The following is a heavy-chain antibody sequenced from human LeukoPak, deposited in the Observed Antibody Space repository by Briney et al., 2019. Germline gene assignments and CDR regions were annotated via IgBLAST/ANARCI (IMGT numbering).Heavy chain of an antibody. CDR2: IYSDGSRT. J-gene: IGHJ3*02. CDR1: GYTFTGYY. V-gene: IGHV3-74*01. Sequence: EASVRVSCKASGYTFTGYYMHWVRQGPGKGLVWVSRIYSDGSRTTYADSVKGRFTISGDNAKDTLYLQMNSLRAEDTAVYYCARSGRGGAFDIWGHGTMVTVSS. CDR3: ARSGRGGAFDI. D-gene: IGHD1-26*01.